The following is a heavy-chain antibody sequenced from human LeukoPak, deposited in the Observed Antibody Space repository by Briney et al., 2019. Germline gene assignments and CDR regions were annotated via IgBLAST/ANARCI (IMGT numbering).Heavy chain of an antibody. J-gene: IGHJ4*02. CDR2: ISPSASHR. CDR3: ARGLESYFDY. V-gene: IGHV3-23*01. D-gene: IGHD6-19*01. CDR1: GFPFSDYA. Sequence: GGSLRLSCAASGFPFSDYAMTWVRQAPGKGLEWVAAISPSASHRYYADFVGGRFTISRDNSKNTLDLQMSSLRAEDTAVYYCARGLESYFDYWGQGTLVTVSS.